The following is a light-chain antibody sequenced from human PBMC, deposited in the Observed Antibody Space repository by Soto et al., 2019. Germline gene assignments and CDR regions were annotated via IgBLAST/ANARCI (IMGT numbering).Light chain of an antibody. Sequence: QSVLTQPASVSGSPGQSITISCTGTITDVGGYNFVSWYQQLPGKAPKLMIYEVSNRPSGVSSRFSGSKSGNTASLTISGLQAEDEADYYCCSYAGSYTLYVFGTGTKVTVL. CDR2: EVS. CDR3: CSYAGSYTLYV. CDR1: ITDVGGYNF. J-gene: IGLJ1*01. V-gene: IGLV2-14*01.